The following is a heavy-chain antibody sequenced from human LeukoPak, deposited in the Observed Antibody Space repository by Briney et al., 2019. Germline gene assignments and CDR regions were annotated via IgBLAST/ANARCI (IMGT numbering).Heavy chain of an antibody. D-gene: IGHD2-2*01. CDR2: ISYRSSDI. CDR1: GFTLSSYN. Sequence: GGSLRLSCVGYGFTLSSYNMKWVRQAPGKGLEWVSSISYRSSDIEYADSVKGRFTVSRDNSKNTLYLQMNSLRAEDTAVYYCAKGRSSTSSKGYFDYWGQGTLVTVSS. V-gene: IGHV3-21*04. CDR3: AKGRSSTSSKGYFDY. J-gene: IGHJ4*02.